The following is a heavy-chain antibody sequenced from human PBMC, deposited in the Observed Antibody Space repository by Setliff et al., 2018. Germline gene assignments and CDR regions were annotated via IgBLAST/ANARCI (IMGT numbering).Heavy chain of an antibody. D-gene: IGHD3-22*01. CDR1: GFSLSTSGVG. J-gene: IGHJ4*02. V-gene: IGHV2-5*02. CDR2: IYWDDDK. Sequence: ESGPTLVNPTPTLTLTCTFSGFSLSTSGVGVGWIRQPPGKALEWLALIYWDDDKRYSPSLKSRLTITKDTSKNQVVLTMTNMDPVDTATYYCAHRRGDYYDGSGYYYDYWGQGTLVTVSS. CDR3: AHRRGDYYDGSGYYYDY.